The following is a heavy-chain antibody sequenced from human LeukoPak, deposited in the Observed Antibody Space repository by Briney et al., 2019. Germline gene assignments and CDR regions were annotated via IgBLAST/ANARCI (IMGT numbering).Heavy chain of an antibody. J-gene: IGHJ4*02. V-gene: IGHV3-21*01. D-gene: IGHD3-22*01. Sequence: PGGSLRLSCAASGLTFSSYSMNWVRQAPGKGLEWVSSISSSSSYIYYADSVKGRFTISRDNAKNSLYLQMNSLRAEDTAVYYCARGADYDSEYFDYWGQGTLVTVSS. CDR2: ISSSSSYI. CDR3: ARGADYDSEYFDY. CDR1: GLTFSSYS.